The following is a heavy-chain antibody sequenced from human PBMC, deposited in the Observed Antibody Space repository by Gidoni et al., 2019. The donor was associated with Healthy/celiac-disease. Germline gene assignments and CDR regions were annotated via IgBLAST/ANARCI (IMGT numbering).Heavy chain of an antibody. J-gene: IGHJ3*02. D-gene: IGHD3-10*01. CDR2: ISYDGSNK. CDR3: AKITMVRGVTYDAFDI. V-gene: IGHV3-30*18. Sequence: QVQLVESGGGVVQPGRSLRLSCAASGFTFSTYGMHWVRQAPGKGLEWVAVISYDGSNKYYADSVKGRFTISRDNSKNTLYLQMNSLRAEDTAVYYCAKITMVRGVTYDAFDIWGQGTMVTVSS. CDR1: GFTFSTYG.